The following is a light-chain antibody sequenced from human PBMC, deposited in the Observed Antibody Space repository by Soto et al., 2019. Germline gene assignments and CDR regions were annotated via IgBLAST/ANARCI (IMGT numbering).Light chain of an antibody. Sequence: DIQMTQSPSSLSASVGDRVTITCQASQDISNYLNWYQQKPGKAPKLLIYDASNLETGVPSRFSGSGSGTDFTFTISSLQPEDIEQYYCQQNANLPPTFGQRTKMEIK. V-gene: IGKV1-33*01. CDR2: DAS. CDR1: QDISNY. J-gene: IGKJ2*01. CDR3: QQNANLPPT.